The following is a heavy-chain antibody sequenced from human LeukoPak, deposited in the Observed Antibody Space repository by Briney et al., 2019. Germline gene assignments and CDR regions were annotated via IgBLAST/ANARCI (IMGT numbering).Heavy chain of an antibody. Sequence: AETLSITCDVSGYSISSGHYWGWIRQSPGKGLEWIASMYNSGSTYFKSSLKSRVTISLDTPKNQFSLTLNSVTAADTAVYYCARHVYGRHQLQAYHFDYWGQGILVTVSS. CDR1: GYSISSGHY. J-gene: IGHJ4*02. D-gene: IGHD2-2*01. CDR2: MYNSGST. CDR3: ARHVYGRHQLQAYHFDY. V-gene: IGHV4-38-2*01.